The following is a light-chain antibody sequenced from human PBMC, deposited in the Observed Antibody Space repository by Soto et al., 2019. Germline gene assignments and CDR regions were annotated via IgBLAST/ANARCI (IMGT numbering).Light chain of an antibody. CDR3: QKCGSAPLT. CDR1: QGISQY. J-gene: IGKJ4*01. CDR2: AAA. Sequence: DIHLTQSPSLLSASVGDRVTITCRASQGISQYVAWYQQKPGKGPKLLIYAAATLQSGVPSRFSGSGSGTDFTLTISSLQPEDVATYYCQKCGSAPLTFGGGTKVDIK. V-gene: IGKV1-27*01.